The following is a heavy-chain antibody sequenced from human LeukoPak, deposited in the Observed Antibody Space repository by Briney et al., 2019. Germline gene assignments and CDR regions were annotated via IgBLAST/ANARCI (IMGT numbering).Heavy chain of an antibody. CDR1: GGSFSGYY. CDR3: ARSLGMVRGVIISGFYMDV. D-gene: IGHD3-10*01. CDR2: IYYSGST. J-gene: IGHJ6*03. Sequence: SETLSLTCAVYGGSFSGYYWSWIRQPPGKGLEWIGYIYYSGSTNYNPSLKSRVTISVDTSKNQFSLKLSSVTAADTAVYYCARSLGMVRGVIISGFYMDVWGKGTTVTISS. V-gene: IGHV4-59*01.